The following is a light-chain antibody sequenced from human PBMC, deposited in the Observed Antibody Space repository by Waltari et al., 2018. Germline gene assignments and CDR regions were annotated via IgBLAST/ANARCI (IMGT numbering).Light chain of an antibody. Sequence: QSALTQPASVSGSPGQSITISCTGTSSDVGSYNLVSWYQQHPGKAPNLMIYEVSKRPSVVSNRFSGSKSGNTASLTISGLQAEDEADYYCCSYAGSSTHVVFGGGTKLTVL. J-gene: IGLJ2*01. V-gene: IGLV2-23*02. CDR1: SSDVGSYNL. CDR2: EVS. CDR3: CSYAGSSTHVV.